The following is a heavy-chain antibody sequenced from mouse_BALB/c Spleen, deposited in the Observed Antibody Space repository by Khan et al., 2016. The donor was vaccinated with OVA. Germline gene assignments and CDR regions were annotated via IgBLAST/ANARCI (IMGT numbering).Heavy chain of an antibody. V-gene: IGHV1S137*01. D-gene: IGHD3-3*01. Sequence: VQLQQSGPELVRPGVSVKISCKGSGYTFTDYAMHWVKQSHAKSLEWIGVISTYYGHTDYNQKFKGKATMTVDKSSSTAYMELARLTSEDSDIYYCARGGRFAYWGQGTLVTVSA. CDR3: ARGGRFAY. J-gene: IGHJ3*01. CDR2: ISTYYGHT. CDR1: GYTFTDYA.